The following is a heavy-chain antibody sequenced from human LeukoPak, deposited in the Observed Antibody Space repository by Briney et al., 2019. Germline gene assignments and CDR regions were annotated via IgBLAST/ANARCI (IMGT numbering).Heavy chain of an antibody. J-gene: IGHJ3*02. D-gene: IGHD2-2*01. Sequence: SETLSLTCAVYGGSFSGYYWSLIRQPAGKGLKWIGEMNHSGSTNYNPSLKSRVTISVDTSKNQFSLKLSSVTAADTAVYYCARGRGWDIVVVPARSLYAFDIWGQGTMVTVSS. CDR3: ARGRGWDIVVVPARSLYAFDI. V-gene: IGHV4-34*01. CDR2: MNHSGST. CDR1: GGSFSGYY.